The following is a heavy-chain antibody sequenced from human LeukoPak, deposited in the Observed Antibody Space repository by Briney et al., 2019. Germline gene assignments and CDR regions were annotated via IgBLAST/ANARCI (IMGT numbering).Heavy chain of an antibody. J-gene: IGHJ4*02. Sequence: SETLSLTCTVSGGSISSSSYYWGWIRQPPGKGLEWIGSIYYSGSTYYSPSLKSRVTISVDTYKNQFSLKLSSVTAADTAVYYCALMYYSDSSGYYLGYYFDYWGRGTLVTVSS. CDR3: ALMYYSDSSGYYLGYYFDY. D-gene: IGHD3-22*01. CDR2: IYYSGST. CDR1: GGSISSSSYY. V-gene: IGHV4-39*01.